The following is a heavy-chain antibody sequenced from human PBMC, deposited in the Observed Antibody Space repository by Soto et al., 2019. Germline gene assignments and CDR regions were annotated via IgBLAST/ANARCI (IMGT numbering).Heavy chain of an antibody. J-gene: IGHJ4*02. V-gene: IGHV1-46*01. CDR3: ARDRHCSGGSCYRQLDY. D-gene: IGHD2-15*01. CDR1: GYTFTSYY. Sequence: ASVKVSCKASGYTFTSYYMHWVRQAPGQGLEWMGIINPSGGSTSYAQKFQGRVTMTRDTSTSTVYMELSSLRSEDTAVYYCARDRHCSGGSCYRQLDYWGQGTLVTVSS. CDR2: INPSGGST.